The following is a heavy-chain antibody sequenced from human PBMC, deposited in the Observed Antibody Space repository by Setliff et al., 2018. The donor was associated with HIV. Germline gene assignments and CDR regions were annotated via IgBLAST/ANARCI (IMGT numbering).Heavy chain of an antibody. CDR1: GFTLSTYW. Sequence: PGGSLRLSCAVSGFTLSTYWMSWVRQAPGKGLEWVANIKQDGSEKYYVDSVKGRFTISRDNAKNSLFLQMNSLRAEDTAVYYCARDPRAAAAINWFDPWGQGTQVTVSS. CDR3: ARDPRAAAAINWFDP. J-gene: IGHJ5*02. D-gene: IGHD6-13*01. V-gene: IGHV3-7*01. CDR2: IKQDGSEK.